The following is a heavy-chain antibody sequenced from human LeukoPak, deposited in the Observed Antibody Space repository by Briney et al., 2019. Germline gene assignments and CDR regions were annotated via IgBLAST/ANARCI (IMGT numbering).Heavy chain of an antibody. CDR3: VRVGGSPLGALDI. D-gene: IGHD1-14*01. CDR2: ISYTGST. V-gene: IGHV4-59*01. Sequence: SETLSLTCIVSGGSIRSYDWSWIRQPPGKGLEWIGYISYTGSTNYNPSLKSRVTMSGDTPKNRFSLKLISVTAADTAVYYCVRVGGSPLGALDIWGQGTMVTVSS. J-gene: IGHJ3*02. CDR1: GGSIRSYD.